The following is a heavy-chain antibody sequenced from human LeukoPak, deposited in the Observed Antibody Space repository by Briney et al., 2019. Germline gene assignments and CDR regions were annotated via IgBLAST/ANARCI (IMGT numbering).Heavy chain of an antibody. D-gene: IGHD2-2*01. CDR3: ARDDCSSISCYHNWFDP. J-gene: IGHJ5*02. V-gene: IGHV3-7*01. Sequence: TGGSLRLSCAASGFTFSSYWMSWVRQAPGKGLEWVANIKQDGSEKYYGDSVKGRFTISRDNAKNSLYLQMNSLRAEDTAVYYCARDDCSSISCYHNWFDPWGQGTLVTVSS. CDR2: IKQDGSEK. CDR1: GFTFSSYW.